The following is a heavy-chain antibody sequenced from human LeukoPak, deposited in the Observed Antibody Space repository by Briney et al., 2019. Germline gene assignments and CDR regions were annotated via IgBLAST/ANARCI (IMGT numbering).Heavy chain of an antibody. V-gene: IGHV3-66*01. D-gene: IGHD4-17*01. CDR2: IYSGGST. Sequence: GGSLRLSCAASGFTVSSNYMSWVRQAPGKGLEWVSVIYSGGSTNYSDSVKGRFTISRDNSKNTLYLQMNSLRAEDTAVYDCAREDYGRSRYYYGMDVWGQGTTVTVSS. CDR3: AREDYGRSRYYYGMDV. J-gene: IGHJ6*02. CDR1: GFTVSSNY.